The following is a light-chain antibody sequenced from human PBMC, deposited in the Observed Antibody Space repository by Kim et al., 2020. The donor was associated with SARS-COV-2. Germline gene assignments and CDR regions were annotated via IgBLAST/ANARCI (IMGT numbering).Light chain of an antibody. V-gene: IGLV3-19*01. J-gene: IGLJ2*01. CDR2: GKN. Sequence: SSELTQDPAMSVALGQTVRITCQGDSLRDYYASWYQQRAGQAPVLVAYGKNNRPSWIPARFSGSNSRNTASLTISGAQAEDEADYYCCSRDSNGDHVLFGGGTKLTVL. CDR3: CSRDSNGDHVL. CDR1: SLRDYY.